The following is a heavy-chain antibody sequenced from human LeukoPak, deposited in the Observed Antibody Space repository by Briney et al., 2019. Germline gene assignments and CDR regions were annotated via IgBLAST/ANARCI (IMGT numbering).Heavy chain of an antibody. Sequence: GGSLRLSCAGSGFTFSEYWMSWVRQAPGKGLEWVANIKGDGSEKYHVDSVKGRFTISRDNAKNSLYLQMNSLRAEDTAVYYCAKAQLWFGELAPFDYWGQGTLVTVSS. CDR2: IKGDGSEK. J-gene: IGHJ4*02. V-gene: IGHV3-7*03. CDR3: AKAQLWFGELAPFDY. D-gene: IGHD3-10*01. CDR1: GFTFSEYW.